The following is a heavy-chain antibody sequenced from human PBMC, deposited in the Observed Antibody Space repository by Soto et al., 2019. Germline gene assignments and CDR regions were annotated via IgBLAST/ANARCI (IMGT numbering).Heavy chain of an antibody. V-gene: IGHV3-23*01. CDR3: AKAVTISGSFYYSMDV. D-gene: IGHD3-3*01. CDR1: GFTFSNYA. Sequence: GGSLRLSCAASGFTFSNYAMNWVRQAPGKGLEWVSGISGSGSSAYYADSVKGRFTISRDNSKNRMYLQVHSLRAEDTAAYYCAKAVTISGSFYYSMDVWGQGTTVTVSS. J-gene: IGHJ6*02. CDR2: ISGSGSSA.